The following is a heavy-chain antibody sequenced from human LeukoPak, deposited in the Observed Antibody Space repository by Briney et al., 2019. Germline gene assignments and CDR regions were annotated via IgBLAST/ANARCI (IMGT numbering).Heavy chain of an antibody. Sequence: GGSLRLSRAASGFTFSSYAMNWVRQAPGKGLEWVSTISGSGGSTYYADSVKGRFTISRDNSKHTLYLQMSSLRADDTAVYYCAKALGGSGSNFDYWGQGTLVTVSS. D-gene: IGHD3-10*01. J-gene: IGHJ4*02. CDR2: ISGSGGST. CDR3: AKALGGSGSNFDY. V-gene: IGHV3-23*01. CDR1: GFTFSSYA.